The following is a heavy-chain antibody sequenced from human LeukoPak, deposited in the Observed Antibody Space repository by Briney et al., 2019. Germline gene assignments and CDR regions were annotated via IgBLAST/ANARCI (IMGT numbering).Heavy chain of an antibody. Sequence: GVLRLSCAASGFTFSDYYMSWIRQAPGKGLEWVSYISSSGSTIYYADSVKGRFTISRDNSKNTLYLQMNSLRAEDTAVYYCARAPLAARAYYFDYWGQGTLVTVSS. D-gene: IGHD6-6*01. CDR2: ISSSGSTI. CDR3: ARAPLAARAYYFDY. CDR1: GFTFSDYY. J-gene: IGHJ4*02. V-gene: IGHV3-11*04.